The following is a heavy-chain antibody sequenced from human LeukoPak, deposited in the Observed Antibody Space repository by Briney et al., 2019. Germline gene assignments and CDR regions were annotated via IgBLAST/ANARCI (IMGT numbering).Heavy chain of an antibody. CDR1: GLTISSHG. D-gene: IGHD2-2*01. Sequence: GRSLTLSCAASGLTISSHGMHWVRQAPGKGLEWVAVISSDARNKHYADSVKGRFTISRDNSKNTLYLQINSLRAEDTALYYCAKDLSRCSSSSCYEFDSWGRGTLVPVSS. CDR3: AKDLSRCSSSSCYEFDS. J-gene: IGHJ4*02. V-gene: IGHV3-30*18. CDR2: ISSDARNK.